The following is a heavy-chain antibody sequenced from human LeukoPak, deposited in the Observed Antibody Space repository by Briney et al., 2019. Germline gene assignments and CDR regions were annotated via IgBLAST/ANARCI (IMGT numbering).Heavy chain of an antibody. V-gene: IGHV3-23*01. D-gene: IGHD1-7*01. J-gene: IGHJ4*02. Sequence: GGTLRLSCAASGFTFSSYGMSWVRQAPGKGLEWVSAICGSGVSTYYADSVKGRFTISRDNSKNTLHLQMNSLRAEDTAVYYCKKLAHGMSNWNYDSAPQSNYHYFDYWGQGTLVTVSS. CDR2: ICGSGVST. CDR3: KKLAHGMSNWNYDSAPQSNYHYFDY. CDR1: GFTFSSYG.